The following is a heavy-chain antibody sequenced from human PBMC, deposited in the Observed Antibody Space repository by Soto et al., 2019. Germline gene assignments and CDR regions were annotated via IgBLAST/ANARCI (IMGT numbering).Heavy chain of an antibody. CDR1: GGTFSSYT. V-gene: IGHV1-69*02. D-gene: IGHD1-20*01. CDR2: IIPILGIA. J-gene: IGHJ6*03. Sequence: SVKVSCKASGGTFSSYTISWVRQAPGQGLEWMGRIIPILGIANYAQKFQGRVTITADKSTSTAYMELSSLRSEDTAVYYCARAGIPPDYYYYYYMDVWGKGTTVTVSS. CDR3: ARAGIPPDYYYYYYMDV.